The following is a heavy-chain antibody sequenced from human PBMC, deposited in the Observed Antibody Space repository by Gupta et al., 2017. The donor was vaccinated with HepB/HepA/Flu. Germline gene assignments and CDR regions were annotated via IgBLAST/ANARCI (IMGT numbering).Heavy chain of an antibody. J-gene: IGHJ4*02. D-gene: IGHD3-10*01. Sequence: EVQVLESGGDLVQPGGSLRLSCAASGFTFNNFAMSWVRQAPGKGLEWVSTMSGNGATFYADSVKGRFTLSRDNFENTVYLQMNSLRLEDTAMYYCAKADMSAFGSSDYWGQGTLVTVSS. V-gene: IGHV3-23*01. CDR3: AKADMSAFGSSDY. CDR2: MSGNGAT. CDR1: GFTFNNFA.